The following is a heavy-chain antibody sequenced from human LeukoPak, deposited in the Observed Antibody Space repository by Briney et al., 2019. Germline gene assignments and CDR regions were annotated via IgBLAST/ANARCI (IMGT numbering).Heavy chain of an antibody. Sequence: SETLSLTCTVSGGSISGYYWYWIRQPPGKGLEWIGYIYYSGSTNYNPSLKSRVTISVDTSKSQFSLKLNSVTAADTAVYYCARHEQQWLVADYWGQGTLVTVSS. V-gene: IGHV4-59*08. CDR2: IYYSGST. J-gene: IGHJ4*02. D-gene: IGHD6-19*01. CDR1: GGSISGYY. CDR3: ARHEQQWLVADY.